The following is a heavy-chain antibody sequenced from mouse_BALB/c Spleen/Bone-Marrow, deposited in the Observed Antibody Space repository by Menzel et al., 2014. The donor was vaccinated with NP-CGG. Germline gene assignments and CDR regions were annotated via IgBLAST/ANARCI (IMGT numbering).Heavy chain of an antibody. CDR2: IYPGGGYT. J-gene: IGHJ2*01. D-gene: IGHD4-1*01. CDR1: VHTFTNYW. CDR3: ARRGTGVDY. V-gene: IGHV1-63*02. Sequence: QVQLMEFGAVLARSGTLEKISCKASVHTFTNYWLVWVKQMPGHGLEWIGDIYPGGGYTNYNEKFKGKATLTADTTSSTAYMQLSSLTSEDSAVYFCARRGTGVDYWGQGTPLTISS.